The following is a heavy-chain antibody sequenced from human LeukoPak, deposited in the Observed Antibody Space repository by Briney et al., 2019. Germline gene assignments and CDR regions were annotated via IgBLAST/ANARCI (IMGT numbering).Heavy chain of an antibody. Sequence: PSETLSLTCAVYGGSFSGYYWSWLRQPPGKGLEWFGEINHSGSTNYNPSIKSRVTISVDTSKNQFSLKLSSVTAADTAVYYCARPVQPYYYGSGSYPFDPWGQGTLVTVSS. CDR2: INHSGST. D-gene: IGHD3-10*01. CDR3: ARPVQPYYYGSGSYPFDP. V-gene: IGHV4-34*01. J-gene: IGHJ5*02. CDR1: GGSFSGYY.